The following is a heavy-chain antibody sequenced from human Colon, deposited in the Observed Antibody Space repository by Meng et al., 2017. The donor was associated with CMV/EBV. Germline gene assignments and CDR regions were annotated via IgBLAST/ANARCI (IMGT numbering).Heavy chain of an antibody. CDR2: ITPDSTTK. D-gene: IGHD1-26*01. CDR1: GFRFSDHF. CDR3: AVQVGPTERYFDI. Sequence: GESLKISCAASGFRFSDHFMHWIRHTPERGLEWLSYITPDSTTKYHADSVKDRFTVSRDNAKNLMYLQMNSLRAEDTAVYYCAVQVGPTERYFDIWGRGTLVTVSS. V-gene: IGHV3-11*01. J-gene: IGHJ2*01.